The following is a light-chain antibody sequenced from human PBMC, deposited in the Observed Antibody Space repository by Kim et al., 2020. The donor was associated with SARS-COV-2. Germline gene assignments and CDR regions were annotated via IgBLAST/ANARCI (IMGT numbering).Light chain of an antibody. J-gene: IGKJ4*01. CDR3: QQYNNWPPLT. Sequence: EIVMTQSPATLSVSPGERATLSCRASQSVSSNLAWYQQKPGQAPRLLIYGASTRATGIPARFSGSGSATEFTLTISSLQSEDFAVYYSQQYNNWPPLTFGGGTKVDIK. CDR2: GAS. CDR1: QSVSSN. V-gene: IGKV3-15*01.